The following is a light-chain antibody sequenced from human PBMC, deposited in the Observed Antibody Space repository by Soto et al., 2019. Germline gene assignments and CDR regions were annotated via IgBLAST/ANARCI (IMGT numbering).Light chain of an antibody. V-gene: IGKV1-5*01. CDR1: QRISSW. J-gene: IGKJ1*01. CDR2: DAS. CDR3: QQYNSYSGT. Sequence: IQLTQSASNLSASVGDRVPIPCRASQRISSWLAWSQQKPGKAPRLLIYDASSLERGVPSRFSGSGSGTEFTLTSSSLQPDDFATEECQQYNSYSGTFGQGTKVDIK.